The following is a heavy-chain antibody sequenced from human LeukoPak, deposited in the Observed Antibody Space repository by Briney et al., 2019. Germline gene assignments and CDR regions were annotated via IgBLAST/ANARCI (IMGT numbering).Heavy chain of an antibody. CDR1: GFTFRSYA. CDR3: AKAYYYGSGSFYIGLDY. CDR2: ISGRGDST. J-gene: IGHJ4*02. V-gene: IGHV3-23*01. D-gene: IGHD3-10*01. Sequence: GESLRLSCGASGFTFRSYAMTWVRQAPGKGLEWVSGISGRGDSTYYADSVKGRFTISRDNSKDTLCLQMNSLRAEDTAVYYCAKAYYYGSGSFYIGLDYWGQGTLVTVSS.